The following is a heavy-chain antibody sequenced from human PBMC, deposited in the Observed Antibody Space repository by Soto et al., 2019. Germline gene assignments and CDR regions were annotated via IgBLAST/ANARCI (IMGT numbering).Heavy chain of an antibody. D-gene: IGHD2-2*01. CDR3: ARAGVCSSTSCYGDY. J-gene: IGHJ4*02. V-gene: IGHV3-66*01. CDR2: IYSGGST. CDR1: GFTVSSNY. Sequence: EAQLVESGGGLVQPGRSLRLSCAASGFTVSSNYMTWVRQAPGKGLEWVSLIYSGGSTYYADSVRGRFTISRDNSKNTLYLQMNSLRAEDTAVYYCARAGVCSSTSCYGDYWGQGTLVTVSS.